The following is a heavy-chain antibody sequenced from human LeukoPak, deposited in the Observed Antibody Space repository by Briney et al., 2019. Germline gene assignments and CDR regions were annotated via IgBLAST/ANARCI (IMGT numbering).Heavy chain of an antibody. CDR3: ARHESGNWFDP. J-gene: IGHJ5*02. CDR2: VYQSGNT. V-gene: IGHV4-38-2*01. CDR1: DFSISRINY. D-gene: IGHD3-10*01. Sequence: PSETLSLTCAVSDFSISRINYWGWTRQPPGKGLEWIGSVYQSGNTYYNPSLKSRVTISVDTSKKEFSLKLSSVTAADTAVYYCARHESGNWFDPWGQGILVTVSS.